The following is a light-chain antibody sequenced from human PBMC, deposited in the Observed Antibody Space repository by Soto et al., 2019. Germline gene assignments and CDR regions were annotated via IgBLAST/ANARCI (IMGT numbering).Light chain of an antibody. Sequence: EIVLTQSPATLSLSPGERATLSCRASQSVSSYFVWYQQKPGQAPRLLIYDASNSATGSPARCSSSGCWTDFTPTISSREPEDVAVDYCQQHSNWGACTFGPGTKVDIK. J-gene: IGKJ3*01. V-gene: IGKV3-11*01. CDR2: DAS. CDR3: QQHSNWGACT. CDR1: QSVSSY.